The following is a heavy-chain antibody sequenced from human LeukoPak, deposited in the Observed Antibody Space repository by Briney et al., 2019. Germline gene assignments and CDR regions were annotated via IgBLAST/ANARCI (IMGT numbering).Heavy chain of an antibody. J-gene: IGHJ5*02. V-gene: IGHV1-46*01. Sequence: ASVKVSCKTSGYTFTDYGITWVRQAPGQGLEWMGIINPSGGSTSYAQKFQGRVTMTRDTSTSTVYMELSSLRSEDTAVYYCARVGIQLWLRGGWFDPWGQGTLVTVSS. CDR1: GYTFTDYG. D-gene: IGHD5-18*01. CDR3: ARVGIQLWLRGGWFDP. CDR2: INPSGGST.